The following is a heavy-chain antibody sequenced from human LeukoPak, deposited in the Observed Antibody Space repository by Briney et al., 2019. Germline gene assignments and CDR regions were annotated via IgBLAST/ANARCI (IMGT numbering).Heavy chain of an antibody. Sequence: PSETLSLTCTVSGGSISSSSYYWGWIRQPPGKGLEWIGSIYYSGSTYYNPSLKSRVTISVDTSKNQFSLKLSSVTAADTAVYYCARLSAPNSSSWSHRGYYYYYMDVWGKGTTVTVSS. CDR2: IYYSGST. CDR1: GGSISSSSYY. V-gene: IGHV4-39*01. J-gene: IGHJ6*03. D-gene: IGHD6-13*01. CDR3: ARLSAPNSSSWSHRGYYYYYMDV.